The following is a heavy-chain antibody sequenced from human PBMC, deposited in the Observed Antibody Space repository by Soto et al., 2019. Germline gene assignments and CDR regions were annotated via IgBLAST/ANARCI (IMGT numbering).Heavy chain of an antibody. Sequence: QVQLVQSGAEVKKPGSSVKVSCKASGGTFSSYAISWVRQAPGQGLEWMGGIIPIFGTANYAQKFQGRVTITADEPTSTAYMELSRLRSEDTAVYYCASALNWHYALGAEYYFDYWGQGTLVTGSP. CDR3: ASALNWHYALGAEYYFDY. J-gene: IGHJ4*02. D-gene: IGHD1-7*01. CDR1: GGTFSSYA. V-gene: IGHV1-69*01. CDR2: IIPIFGTA.